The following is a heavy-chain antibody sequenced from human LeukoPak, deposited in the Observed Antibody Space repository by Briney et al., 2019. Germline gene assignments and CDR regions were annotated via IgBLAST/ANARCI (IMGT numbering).Heavy chain of an antibody. D-gene: IGHD3-22*01. CDR3: AKEFYDSSGHFRA. CDR2: ISGSGGST. CDR1: GFTFSSYG. J-gene: IGHJ4*02. Sequence: GGSLRLSCAVSGFTFSSYGMSWVRQAPGKGLEWVSDISGSGGSTYYADSVKGRFTISRDNSKNTLYLQMNSLRAEDTAVYYCAKEFYDSSGHFRAWGQGTLVTVSS. V-gene: IGHV3-23*01.